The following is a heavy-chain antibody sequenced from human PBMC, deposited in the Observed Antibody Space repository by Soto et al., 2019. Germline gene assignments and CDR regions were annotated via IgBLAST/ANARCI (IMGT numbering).Heavy chain of an antibody. CDR3: ARDLGARYFDWTAPYYYGMDV. D-gene: IGHD3-9*01. CDR2: IIPIFGTA. Sequence: QVQLVQSGAEVKKPGSSVKVSCKASGGTFSSYAISWVRQAPGQGLEWMGGIIPIFGTANYAQKFQGRVTITADKSTSTAYMELSSLRSEDTAVYYCARDLGARYFDWTAPYYYGMDVWGQGTTVTVSS. J-gene: IGHJ6*02. V-gene: IGHV1-69*06. CDR1: GGTFSSYA.